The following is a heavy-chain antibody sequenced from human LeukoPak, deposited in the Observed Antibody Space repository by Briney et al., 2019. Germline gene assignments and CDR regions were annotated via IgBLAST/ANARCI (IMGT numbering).Heavy chain of an antibody. Sequence: QPGGPLRLSCAASGFTFSTYAISWVRQPPGKGLEWVSTIANSGGSTYYADSVKGRFTISRDNSKNTLYLQMNSLRAEDTAVYYCAKSHSVEQRGYFDYWGQGTLVAVSS. CDR2: IANSGGST. CDR3: AKSHSVEQRGYFDY. J-gene: IGHJ4*02. V-gene: IGHV3-23*01. D-gene: IGHD1/OR15-1a*01. CDR1: GFTFSTYA.